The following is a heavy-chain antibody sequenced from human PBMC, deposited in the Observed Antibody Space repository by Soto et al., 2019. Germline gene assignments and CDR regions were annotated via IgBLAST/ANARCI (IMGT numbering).Heavy chain of an antibody. CDR3: AKEEYDSSGYGPWFDY. J-gene: IGHJ4*02. CDR1: GFTFSDYY. Sequence: PGGSLRLSCAASGFTFSDYYMSWIRQAPGKGLEWVSYISSSGSTIYYADSVKGRFTISRDNAKNSLYLQMNSLRAEDTAVYYCAKEEYDSSGYGPWFDYWGQGTLVTVSS. CDR2: ISSSGSTI. D-gene: IGHD3-22*01. V-gene: IGHV3-11*01.